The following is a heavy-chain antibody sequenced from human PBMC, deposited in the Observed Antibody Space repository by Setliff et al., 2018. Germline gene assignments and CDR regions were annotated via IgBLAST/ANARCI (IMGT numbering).Heavy chain of an antibody. V-gene: IGHV3-23*01. D-gene: IGHD1-1*01. J-gene: IGHJ6*03. CDR1: GFTFSTYD. CDR2: ISASGDTT. CDR3: ARDREGDGNYYMDV. Sequence: GGSLRLSCAASGFTFSTYDMSWVRQAPGKGLEWVSAISASGDTTYYADSVRGRFTISRDNSKNTLYLQMNSLRAEDTAVYYCARDREGDGNYYMDVWGKGTTVTVSS.